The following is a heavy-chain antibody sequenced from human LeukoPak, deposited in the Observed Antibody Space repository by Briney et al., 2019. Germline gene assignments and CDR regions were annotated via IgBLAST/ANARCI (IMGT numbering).Heavy chain of an antibody. D-gene: IGHD6-19*01. CDR3: AKAHGYSSGWYYFDY. CDR2: ISGSGGST. V-gene: IGHV3-23*01. CDR1: GFTFSSYA. J-gene: IGHJ4*02. Sequence: GGSLRLSCAASGFTFSSYAMSWVRQAPGKGLEWVSAISGSGGSTYYADSVKGRFTISRDNSKNTLYLQMSSLRAEDTAVYYCAKAHGYSSGWYYFDYWGQGTLVTVSS.